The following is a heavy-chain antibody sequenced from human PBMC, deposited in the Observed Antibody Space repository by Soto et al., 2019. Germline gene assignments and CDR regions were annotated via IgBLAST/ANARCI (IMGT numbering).Heavy chain of an antibody. CDR1: GGSISSYY. CDR3: ARADTAMTTPFDY. J-gene: IGHJ4*02. Sequence: SETLSLTCTVSGGSISSYYWSWIRQPPGKGLEWIGYIYYSGSTNYNPSLKSRVTISVDTSKNQFSLKLSSVTAADTAMYYCARADTAMTTPFDYWGQGTLVTVSS. D-gene: IGHD5-18*01. CDR2: IYYSGST. V-gene: IGHV4-59*01.